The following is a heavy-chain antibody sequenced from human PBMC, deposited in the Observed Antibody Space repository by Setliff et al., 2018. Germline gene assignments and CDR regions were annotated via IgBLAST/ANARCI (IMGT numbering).Heavy chain of an antibody. CDR2: IFYSGRT. CDR1: GASITNINYY. CDR3: ARASVVHAIAVGY. Sequence: SETLSLTCTVSGASITNINYYWGLIRQPPGKGLEWIGSIFYSGRTFYNPSLKSRVTISVDTSKNQFSLTLSSVTAADTAVYYCARASVVHAIAVGYWGQGTLVTVS. D-gene: IGHD2-15*01. V-gene: IGHV4-39*01. J-gene: IGHJ4*02.